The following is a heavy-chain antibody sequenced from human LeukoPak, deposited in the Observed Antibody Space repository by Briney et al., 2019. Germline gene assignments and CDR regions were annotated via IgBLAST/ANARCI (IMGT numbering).Heavy chain of an antibody. D-gene: IGHD5-12*01. V-gene: IGHV4-61*02. Sequence: SETLSLTCTVSGGSISSGSYYWSWIRQHGGEGLEWIVRIYTSGSTNYNPSLKSRVTISVDTSKNQFSLKLSSVTAADTAVYYCARQGEYSGYQAFDYWGQGTLVTVSS. CDR3: ARQGEYSGYQAFDY. CDR1: GGSISSGSYY. J-gene: IGHJ4*02. CDR2: IYTSGST.